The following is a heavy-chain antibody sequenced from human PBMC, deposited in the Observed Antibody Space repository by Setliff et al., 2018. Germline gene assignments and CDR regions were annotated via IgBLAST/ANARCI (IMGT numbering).Heavy chain of an antibody. CDR1: GFTFSTYS. CDR3: ARGPTIFGAIYYMDV. D-gene: IGHD3-3*01. V-gene: IGHV3-48*01. CDR2: ISRGGNTI. Sequence: GGSLRLSCATSGFTFSTYSMNWVRQAPGKGLEWVSYISRGGNTIYYADSVKGRFTISRDNAKNSLYLQMNSLRAEDTAVYYCARGPTIFGAIYYMDVWGKGTTVTVSS. J-gene: IGHJ6*03.